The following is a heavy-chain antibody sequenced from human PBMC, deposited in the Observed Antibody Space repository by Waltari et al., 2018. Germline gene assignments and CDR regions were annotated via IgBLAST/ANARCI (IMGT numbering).Heavy chain of an antibody. CDR1: GYTFTGYY. J-gene: IGHJ5*02. D-gene: IGHD6-19*01. CDR3: ARDASDSSGWYNEYNWFDP. V-gene: IGHV1-2*06. CDR2: INPNSGGT. Sequence: QVQLVQSGAEVKKPGASVKVSCKASGYTFTGYYMHWVRQAPGQGLEWMGRINPNSGGTNYAQKFQGRVTMTRDTSISTAYMELSRLRSDDTAVYYCARDASDSSGWYNEYNWFDPWGQGTLVTVSS.